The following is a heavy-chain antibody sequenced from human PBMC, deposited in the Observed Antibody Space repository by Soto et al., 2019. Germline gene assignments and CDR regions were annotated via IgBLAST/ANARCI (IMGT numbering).Heavy chain of an antibody. CDR2: ITSNAYGGTT. J-gene: IGHJ4*02. Sequence: GWSLRLSCTASGFTFGDYALGWVRQAPGKGLEWVGFITSNAYGGTTQYAASVKGRFTISRDDSKSIAYLQMNSLKTEDTAVYYCVRARYYDSSGYYNDYWGQGTMVTVSS. D-gene: IGHD3-22*01. V-gene: IGHV3-49*04. CDR3: VRARYYDSSGYYNDY. CDR1: GFTFGDYA.